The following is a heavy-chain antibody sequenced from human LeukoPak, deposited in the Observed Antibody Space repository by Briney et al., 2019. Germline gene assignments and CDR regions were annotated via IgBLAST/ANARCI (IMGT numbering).Heavy chain of an antibody. Sequence: SETLSLTCSVSGASLRSTGYYWGWSRQPPGMGLEWIGTIYYNGDTYYNPSLKSRGTISVDTSTNQFSLKLNSVTAADTAVYYCARVIFDTSGFFDYWGLGTLVTVSS. V-gene: IGHV4-39*07. CDR1: GASLRSTGYY. CDR3: ARVIFDTSGFFDY. CDR2: IYYNGDT. J-gene: IGHJ4*02. D-gene: IGHD3-22*01.